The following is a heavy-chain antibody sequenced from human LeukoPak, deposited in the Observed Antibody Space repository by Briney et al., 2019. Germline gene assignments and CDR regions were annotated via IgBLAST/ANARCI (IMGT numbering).Heavy chain of an antibody. J-gene: IGHJ4*02. CDR1: GYTLTALS. V-gene: IGHV1-24*01. Sequence: GASVKVSCKVSGYTLTALSMHWVRQAPGKGLEWMGGFDPEYGKTIYAQKFQGGVTMTEDTSTDTAYMELSSLRSEDTAVYYCATYTDAYWGQGTLVTVSS. CDR2: FDPEYGKT. D-gene: IGHD3-16*01. CDR3: ATYTDAY.